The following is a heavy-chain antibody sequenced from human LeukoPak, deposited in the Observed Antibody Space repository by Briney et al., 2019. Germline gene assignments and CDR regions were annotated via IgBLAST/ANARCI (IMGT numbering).Heavy chain of an antibody. D-gene: IGHD3-22*01. Sequence: HPGGSLRLSCAASGFTFSTYAMNWVRQAPGKGLEWVAVISYDGRQNYYADSVKGRFTISRDNSKNTLYLQMNSLRAEDTAVYYCARELDYYDSSPPSHWGQGTLVTVSS. V-gene: IGHV3-30*04. CDR3: ARELDYYDSSPPSH. J-gene: IGHJ4*02. CDR2: ISYDGRQN. CDR1: GFTFSTYA.